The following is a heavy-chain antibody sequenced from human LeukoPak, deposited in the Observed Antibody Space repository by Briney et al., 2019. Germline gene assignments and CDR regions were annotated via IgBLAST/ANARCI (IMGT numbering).Heavy chain of an antibody. J-gene: IGHJ4*02. Sequence: SETLSLTCAVYGGSFSGYYWSWIRQPPGKGLEWIGEINHSGSTNYNPSLKSRVTISVDTSKNQFSLKLSSVTAADTAVYYCARPHDYGDHGVVSFDYWGQGTLVTVSS. CDR3: ARPHDYGDHGVVSFDY. V-gene: IGHV4-34*01. CDR2: INHSGST. CDR1: GGSFSGYY. D-gene: IGHD4-17*01.